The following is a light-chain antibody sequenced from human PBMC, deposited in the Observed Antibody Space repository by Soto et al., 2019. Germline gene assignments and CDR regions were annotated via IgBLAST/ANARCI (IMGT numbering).Light chain of an antibody. CDR2: AAS. CDR3: QQTYSTPLT. V-gene: IGKV1-39*01. Sequence: DIQMTQSPSSLSASVGDRVTITCRASQTISNYLNWYQQKPGKAPRLLIYAASSLQSGVPSRFSGSGSGTDFTLTISSLQPGDFATYFCQQTYSTPLTFGGGTKVEIK. CDR1: QTISNY. J-gene: IGKJ4*01.